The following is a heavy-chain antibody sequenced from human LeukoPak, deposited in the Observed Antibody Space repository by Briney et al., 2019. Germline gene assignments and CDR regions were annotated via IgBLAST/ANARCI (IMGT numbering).Heavy chain of an antibody. CDR1: NYSISSGYY. D-gene: IGHD6-6*01. J-gene: IGHJ4*02. CDR3: ARRVARSSSGFDY. V-gene: IGHV4-38-2*01. Sequence: SETLSLTCAVSNYSISSGYYWGWIRQPPGRGLEWIGSFYHAVTTYYNPSLKSRVTVSVDTSKNQFSLKLSSVTAADTAVYYCARRVARSSSGFDYWGQGTLVTVSS. CDR2: FYHAVTT.